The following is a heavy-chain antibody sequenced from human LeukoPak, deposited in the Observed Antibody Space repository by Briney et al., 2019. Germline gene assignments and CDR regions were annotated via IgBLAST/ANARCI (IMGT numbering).Heavy chain of an antibody. CDR3: GKEAFEVVAARAN. Sequence: GGSLRLSCAASGFTFRNFAMSWVRQAPGKGLEWVSGISGSGGSTYYAVSVKGRFTISRDNSKTTLYLQMNSLRAEDTALYYCGKEAFEVVAARANWGQGTLVTVSS. D-gene: IGHD2-15*01. CDR1: GFTFRNFA. J-gene: IGHJ4*02. V-gene: IGHV3-23*01. CDR2: ISGSGGST.